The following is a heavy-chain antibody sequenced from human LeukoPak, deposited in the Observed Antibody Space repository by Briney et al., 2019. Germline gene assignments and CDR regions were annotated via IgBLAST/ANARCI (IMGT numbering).Heavy chain of an antibody. J-gene: IGHJ4*02. D-gene: IGHD6-19*01. CDR2: ISYDGRDG. Sequence: PGGSLRLSCAASGFTFRNHAMHWVRQAPGKGLEWVAIISYDGRDGFYADSVKGRFTISKDNSKNTLYLEMSSLRIEDTAVYYCAGPRTPYTTVDGKVFDYWGQGTLVTVSA. CDR1: GFTFRNHA. V-gene: IGHV3-30*04. CDR3: AGPRTPYTTVDGKVFDY.